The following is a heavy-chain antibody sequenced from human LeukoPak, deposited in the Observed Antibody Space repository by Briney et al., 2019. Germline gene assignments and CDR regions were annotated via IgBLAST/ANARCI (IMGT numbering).Heavy chain of an antibody. D-gene: IGHD4-17*01. Sequence: PPGRSLRLSCAASGFTFSSYGMHCVRQAPGKWLEWVAVISYDGSNKYYADSVKGRFTIARDNSKTTLYLQMNSLRAEDTAVYYWAKEEDYGDYTDYWGQGTLVTVSS. J-gene: IGHJ4*02. CDR3: AKEEDYGDYTDY. CDR2: ISYDGSNK. CDR1: GFTFSSYG. V-gene: IGHV3-30*18.